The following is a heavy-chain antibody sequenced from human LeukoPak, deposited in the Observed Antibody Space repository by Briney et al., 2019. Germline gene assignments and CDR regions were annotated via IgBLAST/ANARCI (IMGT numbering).Heavy chain of an antibody. V-gene: IGHV5-51*01. CDR1: GYSFTSYW. J-gene: IGHJ4*02. CDR3: ARHSGSSNEGFDY. D-gene: IGHD1-26*01. CDR2: IYPGDSDT. Sequence: RGESLKISCKGSGYSFTSYWIGWVRQMPGKGLEWMGIIYPGDSDTRYGPSFQGQVTISADKFISTAYLQWSSLKASDTAMYYCARHSGSSNEGFDYWGQGTLVTVSS.